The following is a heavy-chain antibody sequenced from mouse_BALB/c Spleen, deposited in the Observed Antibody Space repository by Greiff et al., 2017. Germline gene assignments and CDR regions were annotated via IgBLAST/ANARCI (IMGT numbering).Heavy chain of an antibody. CDR2: ISYDGSN. Sequence: EVQLQESGPGLVKPSQSLSLTCSVTGYSITSGYYWNWIRQFPGNKLEWMGYISYDGSNNYNPSLKNRISITRDTSKNPFFLKLNSVTTEDTATYYCARDRGYYYGRKGYYAMDYWGQGTSVTVSS. CDR3: ARDRGYYYGRKGYYAMDY. J-gene: IGHJ4*01. D-gene: IGHD1-1*01. CDR1: GYSITSGYY. V-gene: IGHV3-6*02.